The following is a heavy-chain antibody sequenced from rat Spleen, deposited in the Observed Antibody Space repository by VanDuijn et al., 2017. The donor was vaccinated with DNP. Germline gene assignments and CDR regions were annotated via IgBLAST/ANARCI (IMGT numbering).Heavy chain of an antibody. CDR1: GFTLSNYD. CDR2: FTTSGGNT. CDR3: VRRFYGSYGLSGDGYFDY. J-gene: IGHJ2*01. D-gene: IGHD1-3*01. Sequence: EEQLVESGGGIVQPGRSMKLSCAASGFTLSNYDMAWVRQAQKKGLEWVAAFTTSGGNTYYRDSVKGRFTVSRDNAKSTLYLQMDSLRSEDTATYYCVRRFYGSYGLSGDGYFDYWGQGVMVTVSS. V-gene: IGHV5-25*01.